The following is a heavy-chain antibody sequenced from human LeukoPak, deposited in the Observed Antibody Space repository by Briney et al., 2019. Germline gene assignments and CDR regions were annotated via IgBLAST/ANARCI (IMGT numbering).Heavy chain of an antibody. CDR1: GGSISSYY. J-gene: IGHJ6*02. D-gene: IGHD2-15*01. CDR3: ARQAVYSGGSCYYYGMDV. V-gene: IGHV4-59*08. Sequence: SETLSLTCTVSGGSISSYYWSWIRQPPGKGLEWIGYIYYSGSTNYNPSLKSRVTISVDTSKNQFSLKLSSVTAADTAVYYCARQAVYSGGSCYYYGMDVWGQGTTVTVSS. CDR2: IYYSGST.